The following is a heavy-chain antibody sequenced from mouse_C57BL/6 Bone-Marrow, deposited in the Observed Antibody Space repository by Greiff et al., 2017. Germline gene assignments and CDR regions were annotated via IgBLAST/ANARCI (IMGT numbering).Heavy chain of an antibody. V-gene: IGHV5-12*01. CDR3: SSHPTAQAPYYAMDY. J-gene: IGHJ4*01. CDR1: GFTFSDYY. Sequence: DVMLVESGGGLVQPGGSLKLSCAASGFTFSDYYMYWVRQTPEKRLEWVAYISNGGGSTYYPDTVKGRFTISRDNAKTTLYLQLSRLNSEDTAMYYFSSHPTAQAPYYAMDYWGQGTSVTVSS. CDR2: ISNGGGST. D-gene: IGHD3-2*02.